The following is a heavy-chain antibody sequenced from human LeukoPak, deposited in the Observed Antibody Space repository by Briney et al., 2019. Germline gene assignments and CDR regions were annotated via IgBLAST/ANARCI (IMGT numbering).Heavy chain of an antibody. J-gene: IGHJ4*02. Sequence: GGSLRLSCAASGFTFSRYTMNWVRQAQGKGLEWVSSIGSSSSFIYYADSVKGRFTISRDNAKNSLFLQMNSLRAEDTAVYYCARAHPGFDYWGQGTLATVSS. CDR2: IGSSSSFI. CDR3: ARAHPGFDY. V-gene: IGHV3-21*01. CDR1: GFTFSRYT.